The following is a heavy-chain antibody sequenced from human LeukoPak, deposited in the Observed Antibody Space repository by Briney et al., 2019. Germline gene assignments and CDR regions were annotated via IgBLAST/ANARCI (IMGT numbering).Heavy chain of an antibody. J-gene: IGHJ4*02. CDR3: VRTPPNWGFDY. CDR2: INPSGGST. Sequence: ASVNVSCKASGYTFTSYYMHWVRQAPGQGLEWMGIINPSGGSTSYAQKFQGRVTMTSDSSISTAFMELSSLRSEDTAIYYCVRTPPNWGFDYWGQGTLVTVSS. D-gene: IGHD7-27*01. CDR1: GYTFTSYY. V-gene: IGHV1-46*01.